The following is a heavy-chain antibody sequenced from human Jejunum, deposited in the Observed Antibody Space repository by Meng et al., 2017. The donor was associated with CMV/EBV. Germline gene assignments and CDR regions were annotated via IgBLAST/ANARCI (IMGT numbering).Heavy chain of an antibody. D-gene: IGHD4-17*01. Sequence: SYAMSWVRQAPGKGLEWISAISDSGISAYYADSVKGRFTVSRDNSKNGLYLQMNRLRAEDTALYYCAKANFLRSTPNRVSSFWYFDLWGRGTLVTVSS. V-gene: IGHV3-23*01. J-gene: IGHJ2*01. CDR3: AKANFLRSTPNRVSSFWYFDL. CDR2: ISDSGISA. CDR1: SYA.